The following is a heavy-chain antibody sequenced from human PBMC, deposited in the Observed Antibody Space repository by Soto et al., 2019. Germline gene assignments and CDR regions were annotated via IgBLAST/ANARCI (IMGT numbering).Heavy chain of an antibody. Sequence: HPGGSLRLSCAASGFTFSSYWMSWVRQAPGKGLEWVANIKQDGSEKYYVDSVKGRFTIPRDNAKNSLYLQMNSLRAEDTAVYYCARDQHPQYDYGVNFDYWGQGTLVTVSS. CDR3: ARDQHPQYDYGVNFDY. D-gene: IGHD4-17*01. J-gene: IGHJ4*02. CDR1: GFTFSSYW. V-gene: IGHV3-7*05. CDR2: IKQDGSEK.